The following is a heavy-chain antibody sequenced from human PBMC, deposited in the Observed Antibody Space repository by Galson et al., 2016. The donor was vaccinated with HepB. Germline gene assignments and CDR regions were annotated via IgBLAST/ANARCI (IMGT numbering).Heavy chain of an antibody. CDR3: AKDPRLYVTLTAYSAYYFDD. CDR1: GFTFSHYG. CDR2: ISFDGTKA. V-gene: IGHV3-30*18. J-gene: IGHJ4*02. D-gene: IGHD3-9*01. Sequence: SLRLSCAASGFTFSHYGMHWVRQAPGQGLEWVAIISFDGTKAYYVDSLKGRFTISRDNSKNEVYLQMNTLTTEDTAVYFCAKDPRLYVTLTAYSAYYFDDWGQGTLVSVSS.